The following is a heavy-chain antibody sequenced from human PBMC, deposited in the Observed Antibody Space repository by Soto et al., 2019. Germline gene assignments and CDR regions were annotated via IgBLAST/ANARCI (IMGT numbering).Heavy chain of an antibody. D-gene: IGHD3-3*01. J-gene: IGHJ6*03. Sequence: SETLSLTCAVYGGSFSGYYWIWIRQPPGKGLEWIGEINHSGSTNYNPSLKSRVTISVDTSKNQFSLKLSSVTAADTAAYYFGRGFSDFWTGSIYYYRAVWGKGTPVPVSS. CDR1: GGSFSGYY. CDR3: GRGFSDFWTGSIYYYRAV. V-gene: IGHV4-34*01. CDR2: INHSGST.